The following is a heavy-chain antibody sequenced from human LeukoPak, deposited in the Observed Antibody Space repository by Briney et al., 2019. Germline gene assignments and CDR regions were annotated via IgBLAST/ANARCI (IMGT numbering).Heavy chain of an antibody. D-gene: IGHD3-22*01. CDR3: ARAYYHDSSDYYFPLDY. CDR1: GYTFTSYY. V-gene: IGHV1-46*01. J-gene: IGHJ4*02. Sequence: VASVKVSCKASGYTFTSYYMHWVRQARGQGLEWMGIINPSGGSTTYAQKFQGRVTMTRDTSTSTVYMELSSLRSEDTAVYYCARAYYHDSSDYYFPLDYWGQGTLVTVSS. CDR2: INPSGGST.